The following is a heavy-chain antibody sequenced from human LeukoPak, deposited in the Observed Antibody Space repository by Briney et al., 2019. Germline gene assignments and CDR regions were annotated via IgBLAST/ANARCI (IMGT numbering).Heavy chain of an antibody. CDR1: GYTFTSYY. CDR2: INPSGGST. CDR3: ARDLNDCSGGSCYGY. V-gene: IGHV1-46*01. J-gene: IGHJ4*02. D-gene: IGHD2-15*01. Sequence: ASVKVSCMASGYTFTSYYMHWVRQAPGQGLEWMGIINPSGGSTSYTQKFQGRVTMTRDTSTSTVYMELSSLRSEDTAVYYCARDLNDCSGGSCYGYWGQGTLVTVSS.